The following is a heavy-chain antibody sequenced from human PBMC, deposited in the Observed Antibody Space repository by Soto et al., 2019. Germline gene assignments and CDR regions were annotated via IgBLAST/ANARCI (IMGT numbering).Heavy chain of an antibody. CDR3: ARDPIKDLGEPHFDY. Sequence: PGGSLRLSCAASGFTFSSYGMHWVRQAQGKGLEWVAVIWYDGSNKYYADSVKGRFTISRDNSKNTLYLQMNSLRAEDTAVYYYARDPIKDLGEPHFDYWGQGTLVTVSS. CDR1: GFTFSSYG. V-gene: IGHV3-33*01. J-gene: IGHJ4*02. CDR2: IWYDGSNK. D-gene: IGHD5-12*01.